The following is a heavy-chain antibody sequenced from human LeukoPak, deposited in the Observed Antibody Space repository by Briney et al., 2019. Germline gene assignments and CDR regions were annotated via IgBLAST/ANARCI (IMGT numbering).Heavy chain of an antibody. D-gene: IGHD1-1*01. CDR3: ARDHWQTPSYFDY. Sequence: GSVKVSCKASGYRFINYDISWVRQAPGQGLEWMGWISVYNANTNYAQKLQGRVTMTTDTSTSKAYMELRSLRSVDTAVYYCARDHWQTPSYFDYWGQGTLVTVSS. V-gene: IGHV1-18*01. J-gene: IGHJ4*02. CDR1: GYRFINYD. CDR2: ISVYNANT.